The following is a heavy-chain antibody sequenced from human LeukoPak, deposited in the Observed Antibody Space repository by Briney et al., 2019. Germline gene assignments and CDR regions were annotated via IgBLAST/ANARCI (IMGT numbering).Heavy chain of an antibody. J-gene: IGHJ4*02. Sequence: GESLQISCKGSGYSFTSYWIGWVRQMPGKGLEWMGIIYPGDSDTRYSPSFQGQVTISADKSISTAYLQWSSLKASDTAMYYCARLVAADSSGYHFDYWGQGTLVTVSS. D-gene: IGHD3-22*01. CDR3: ARLVAADSSGYHFDY. CDR2: IYPGDSDT. CDR1: GYSFTSYW. V-gene: IGHV5-51*01.